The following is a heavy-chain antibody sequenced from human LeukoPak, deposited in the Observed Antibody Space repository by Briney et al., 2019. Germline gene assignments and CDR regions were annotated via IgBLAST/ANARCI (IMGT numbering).Heavy chain of an antibody. J-gene: IGHJ6*03. Sequence: PSETLSLTCTVSGGSISSGSYYWSWIRQPAGKGLEWIGRIYTSGSTNYNPSLKSRVTISVDTSKNQFSLKLSSVTAADTAVYYCARAVTTVERDYYYMDVWGKGTTVTVSS. CDR3: ARAVTTVERDYYYMDV. V-gene: IGHV4-61*02. CDR1: GGSISSGSYY. D-gene: IGHD4-11*01. CDR2: IYTSGST.